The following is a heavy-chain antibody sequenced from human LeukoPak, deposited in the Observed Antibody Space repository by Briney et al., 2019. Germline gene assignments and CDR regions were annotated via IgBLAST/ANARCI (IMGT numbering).Heavy chain of an antibody. Sequence: SETLSLTCTVSGGSISTYYWSWTRQPPGKGLEWIGYIYYSGSTNYNPSLKSRVTISLDTSNNQFSLKLSSVTGADTAVYYCARDRYGYDSSFDYWGQGTLVTVSS. CDR1: GGSISTYY. CDR3: ARDRYGYDSSFDY. CDR2: IYYSGST. D-gene: IGHD5-12*01. J-gene: IGHJ4*02. V-gene: IGHV4-59*01.